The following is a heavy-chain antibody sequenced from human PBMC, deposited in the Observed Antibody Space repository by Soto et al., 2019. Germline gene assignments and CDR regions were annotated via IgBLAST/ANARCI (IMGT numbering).Heavy chain of an antibody. CDR2: IGSKGETYAT. D-gene: IGHD1-1*01. J-gene: IGHJ4*02. CDR1: GFTFGASA. Sequence: PGGSLRLSCAASGFTFGASALQWVRQASGKGLEWLGRIGSKGETYATAYAASVKGRFTISRDDSKNTLYLQMNSLRAEDTAVYYCARGASGAWNYFFDYWGQGALVTVSS. V-gene: IGHV3-73*01. CDR3: ARGASGAWNYFFDY.